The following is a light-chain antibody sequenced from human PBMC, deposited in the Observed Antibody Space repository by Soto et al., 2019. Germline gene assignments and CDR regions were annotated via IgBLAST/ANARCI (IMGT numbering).Light chain of an antibody. V-gene: IGLV2-23*02. Sequence: QSALTQPASVSGSPGQSITISCTGTSSDVGSYNLVSWYQQHPGKAPKLMIYEVNKPPSGVSNRFSGSKSGNTASLTISGLQAEDEADYYCCSYAGSRAVVFGGGTKLTVL. CDR3: CSYAGSRAVV. J-gene: IGLJ2*01. CDR2: EVN. CDR1: SSDVGSYNL.